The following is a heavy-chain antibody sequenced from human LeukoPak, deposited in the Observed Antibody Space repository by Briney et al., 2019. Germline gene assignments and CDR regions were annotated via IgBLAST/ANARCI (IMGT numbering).Heavy chain of an antibody. CDR2: ITVDSGAT. CDR1: GYPFSGYY. Sequence: ASVKVSCKASGYPFSGYYMQWVRQAPGQGLEWMGWITVDSGATGYAEKFRGRVTMARDTSISTVYMELTRLRSDDTAVYYCARGYRIGDMTIFAHWGQGTLVTVSS. D-gene: IGHD3-3*01. V-gene: IGHV1-2*02. CDR3: ARGYRIGDMTIFAH. J-gene: IGHJ4*02.